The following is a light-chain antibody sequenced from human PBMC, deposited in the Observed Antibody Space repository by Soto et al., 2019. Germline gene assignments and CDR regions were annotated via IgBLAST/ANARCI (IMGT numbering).Light chain of an antibody. V-gene: IGKV3-20*01. Sequence: EIVLTQSPGTLSLSPGERATLSCRASQSVSSSYLAWYQQKPGQAPRLLIYGASSRATGIPDRFSGSGSGTDFTLTISRLEPEDFGVYYCQQYGDWPLTFGGGAKVEIE. CDR3: QQYGDWPLT. J-gene: IGKJ4*01. CDR1: QSVSSSY. CDR2: GAS.